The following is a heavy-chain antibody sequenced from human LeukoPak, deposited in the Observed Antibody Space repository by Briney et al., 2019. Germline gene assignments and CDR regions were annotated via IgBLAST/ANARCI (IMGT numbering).Heavy chain of an antibody. CDR1: GFTFSSDW. V-gene: IGHV3-7*01. CDR2: IKQDGSEK. Sequence: GGSLRLSCAASGFTFSSDWMSWVRQAPGPGLEWVANIKQDGSEKYYVDSVKGRFTISRDNAKNSLYLQMNSLRAEDTAVYYCAREVLAVAGTLYAFDIWGQGTMVTVSS. CDR3: AREVLAVAGTLYAFDI. D-gene: IGHD6-19*01. J-gene: IGHJ3*02.